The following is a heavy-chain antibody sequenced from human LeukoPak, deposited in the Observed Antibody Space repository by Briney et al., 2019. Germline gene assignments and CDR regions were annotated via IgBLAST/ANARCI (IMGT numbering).Heavy chain of an antibody. D-gene: IGHD3-9*01. CDR2: ISYDGSNK. Sequence: GGPLRPSFQASGFTFSSYGMHWFRQAPGKGLDGVAVISYDGSNKYYADSVKGRFTISRDNSKNTLYLQMNSLRAEDTAVYYCAKDLFTYDILTGSEFDPWGQGTLATVSS. J-gene: IGHJ5*02. CDR1: GFTFSSYG. CDR3: AKDLFTYDILTGSEFDP. V-gene: IGHV3-30*18.